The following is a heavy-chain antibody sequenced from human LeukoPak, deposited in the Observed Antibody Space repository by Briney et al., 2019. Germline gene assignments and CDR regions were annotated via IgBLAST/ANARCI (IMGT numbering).Heavy chain of an antibody. D-gene: IGHD4-17*01. V-gene: IGHV3-23*01. CDR3: AKLGYGDYDYFDY. J-gene: IGHJ4*02. CDR2: ISGSGGST. Sequence: PGGSLRLSCAASGFTFSSYAMSWVRQAPGKGLEWVSAISGSGGSTYYADSVKGRFIISRDNSKNTLYLQMNSLRAEDTAVYYCAKLGYGDYDYFDYWGQGTLVTVSS. CDR1: GFTFSSYA.